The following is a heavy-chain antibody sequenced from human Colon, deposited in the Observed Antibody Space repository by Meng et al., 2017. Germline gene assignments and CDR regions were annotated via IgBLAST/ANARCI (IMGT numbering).Heavy chain of an antibody. J-gene: IGHJ4*02. CDR1: GGSFGAYY. Sequence: QVRPTPWGQGRFKLSAPLSIPCPCYGGSFGAYYWTWIRQPPGKGLQWIWEIHPSGSTYYSPSLQSRVTITLDTSKNQFSLTLSSMTAADTAVYYCARGVDWAKSGNFWGQGTLVTVSS. CDR3: ARGVDWAKSGNF. CDR2: IHPSGST. V-gene: IGHV4-34*01. D-gene: IGHD3-9*01.